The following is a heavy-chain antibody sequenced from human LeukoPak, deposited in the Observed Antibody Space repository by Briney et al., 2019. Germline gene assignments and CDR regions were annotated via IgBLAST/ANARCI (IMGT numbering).Heavy chain of an antibody. CDR2: IYYSGST. CDR1: GGSISSGGYY. J-gene: IGHJ4*02. V-gene: IGHV4-31*03. Sequence: PSETLSLTRTVSGGSISSGGYYWSWIRQHPGKGLEWIGYIYYSGSTYYNPSLKSRVTISVDTSKNQFSLRLSSVTAADTAVYYCARLHKILPDYWGQGTLVTVSS. CDR3: ARLHKILPDY.